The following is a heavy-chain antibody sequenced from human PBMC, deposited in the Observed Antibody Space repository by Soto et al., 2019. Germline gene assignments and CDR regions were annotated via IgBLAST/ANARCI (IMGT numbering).Heavy chain of an antibody. CDR2: INVGNGNT. D-gene: IGHD2-15*01. CDR3: ASEGAHYTPLDH. Sequence: GTSAEVTCEECRYSLASYGMRSLRQATGQGLEWMGWINVGNGNTGYSRKFQGRVTNARDMSASTAYIEVTSLTSEDTAIYYCASEGAHYTPLDHWGQGTLVPVSS. CDR1: RYSLASYG. J-gene: IGHJ4*02. V-gene: IGHV1-3*01.